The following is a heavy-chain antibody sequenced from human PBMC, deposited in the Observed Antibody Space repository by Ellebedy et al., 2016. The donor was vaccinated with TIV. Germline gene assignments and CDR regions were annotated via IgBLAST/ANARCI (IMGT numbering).Heavy chain of an antibody. V-gene: IGHV3-7*01. Sequence: GESLKISXEASGFTLSSYWMTWVRQAPGKGLEWVANIMQYGSQKNYLGSVKGRFTISRDNPKNSLYLQMNSLRAEDTAVYYCARVWGADEGLDIWGQGTIVTVSS. CDR2: IMQYGSQK. CDR1: GFTLSSYW. D-gene: IGHD3-16*01. J-gene: IGHJ3*02. CDR3: ARVWGADEGLDI.